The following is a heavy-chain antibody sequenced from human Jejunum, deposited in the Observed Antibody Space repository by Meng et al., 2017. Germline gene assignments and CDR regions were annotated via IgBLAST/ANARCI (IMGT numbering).Heavy chain of an antibody. CDR1: GITFSDFY. J-gene: IGHJ4*02. CDR2: INPSDTTT. CDR3: ARGHWALDS. Sequence: QVRRGASGGGRGKPGGSLRLSGAASGITFSDFYMSWVRQAPGKGLEWVSYINPSDTTTDYADSVKGRFTISRDHAKKSMYLQMNSLRVEDTAVYYCARGHWALDSWGQGTLVTVSS. V-gene: IGHV3-11*01. D-gene: IGHD7-27*01.